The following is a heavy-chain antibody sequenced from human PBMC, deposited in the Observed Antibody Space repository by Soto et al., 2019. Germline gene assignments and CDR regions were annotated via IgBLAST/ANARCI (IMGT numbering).Heavy chain of an antibody. J-gene: IGHJ4*02. CDR2: MNPNSGNT. V-gene: IGHV1-8*01. CDR1: GYTFTSYD. CDR3: ARSWGIAVAKEYDFAY. D-gene: IGHD6-19*01. Sequence: QVQLVQSGAEVKKPGASVKVSCKASGYTFTSYDINWVRQATGQGLEWMGWMNPNSGNTGYAQKFQGRVTMTRNTSISTAYMELSSLRSEDTAVYYCARSWGIAVAKEYDFAYWGQGTLVTVSS.